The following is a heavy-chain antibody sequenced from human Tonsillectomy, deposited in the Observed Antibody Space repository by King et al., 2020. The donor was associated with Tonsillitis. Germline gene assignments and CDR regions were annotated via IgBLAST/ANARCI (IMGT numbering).Heavy chain of an antibody. V-gene: IGHV3-48*02. Sequence: VQLVESGGGLVQPGGSLRLSCAASGFTFSRYSMNWVRQAPGKGLEWVSYISSSSRTIYDADSVKGRFTISRDNAKNSLYLQMNSLRDEDTAVYSCARYVDSLGDAFDIWGQGTMVTVSS. CDR2: ISSSSRTI. CDR3: ARYVDSLGDAFDI. CDR1: GFTFSRYS. D-gene: IGHD5-12*01. J-gene: IGHJ3*02.